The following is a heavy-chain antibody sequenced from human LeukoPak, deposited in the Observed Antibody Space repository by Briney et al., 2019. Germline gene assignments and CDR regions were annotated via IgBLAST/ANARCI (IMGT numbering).Heavy chain of an antibody. CDR3: ARLKKDFWSGRFYFYYALGV. J-gene: IGHJ6*02. V-gene: IGHV3-21*06. CDR1: GFTFSSYG. CDR2: ITSSGGST. D-gene: IGHD3-3*01. Sequence: GGSLRLSCAASGFTFSSYGMTWVRQAPGSGLEWVSTITSSGGSTHYADSVKGRFTISRDNAKNSMFLQLNSLRVEDTAVYYCARLKKDFWSGRFYFYYALGVWGQGTTVTVSS.